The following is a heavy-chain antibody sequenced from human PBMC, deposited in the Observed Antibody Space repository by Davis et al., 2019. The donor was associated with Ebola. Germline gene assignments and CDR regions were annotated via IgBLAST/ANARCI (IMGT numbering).Heavy chain of an antibody. D-gene: IGHD4-17*01. CDR1: GFIFSSYG. V-gene: IGHV3-30*18. J-gene: IGHJ6*02. CDR2: ISHDGTNK. CDR3: AKPTTVTTHYYYGMDV. Sequence: GSLRLSCAASGFIFSSYGMHWVRQAPGKGLEWVAFISHDGTNKYYEDSVKGRFTISRDNSKNTLYLQMNSLRAEDTAVYYCAKPTTVTTHYYYGMDVWGQGTTVTVSS.